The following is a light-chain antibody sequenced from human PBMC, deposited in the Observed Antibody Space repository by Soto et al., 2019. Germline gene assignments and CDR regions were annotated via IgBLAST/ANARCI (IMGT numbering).Light chain of an antibody. V-gene: IGKV3-20*01. CDR2: GAS. Sequence: EIAQTQPPATLSVSPGARPPLSWRARQSVSSNLAWYQQKPGQPPRLLIHGASSRATGIPERFSGSGSGTDFTLTVSRLEPEDSAVYYCQQYHSSSWTFGQGTEVDI. J-gene: IGKJ1*01. CDR3: QQYHSSSWT. CDR1: QSVSSN.